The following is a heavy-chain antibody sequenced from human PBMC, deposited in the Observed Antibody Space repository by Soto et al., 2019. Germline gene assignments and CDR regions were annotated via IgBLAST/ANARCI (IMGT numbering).Heavy chain of an antibody. J-gene: IGHJ3*02. Sequence: ASVKVSCKASGYTFTSYAMHWVRQAPGQRLEWMGWINAGNGNTKYSQKFQGRVTITRDTSASTAYMELSSLRSEDTAVYYCARPRTTLRLLEWLLYTDAFDIWGQGTMVTVSS. CDR1: GYTFTSYA. CDR3: ARPRTTLRLLEWLLYTDAFDI. CDR2: INAGNGNT. D-gene: IGHD3-3*01. V-gene: IGHV1-3*01.